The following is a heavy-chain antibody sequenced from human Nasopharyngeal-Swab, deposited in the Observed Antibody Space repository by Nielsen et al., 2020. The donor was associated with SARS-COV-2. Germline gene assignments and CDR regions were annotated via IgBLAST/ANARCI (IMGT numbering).Heavy chain of an antibody. CDR1: GFTFSSYG. Sequence: GGSLRLSCAASGFTFSSYGMHWVRQAPGQRLEWMGWINAGNGNTKYSQKFQGRVTITRDTSASTAYMELSSLRSEDTAVYYCARVRYYYDSSGYYHPRSESGFTDAFDIWGQGTMVTVSS. CDR2: INAGNGNT. J-gene: IGHJ3*02. CDR3: ARVRYYYDSSGYYHPRSESGFTDAFDI. D-gene: IGHD3-22*01. V-gene: IGHV1-3*01.